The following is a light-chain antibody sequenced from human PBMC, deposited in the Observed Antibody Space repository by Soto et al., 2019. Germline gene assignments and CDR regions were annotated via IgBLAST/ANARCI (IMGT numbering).Light chain of an antibody. J-gene: IGLJ1*01. CDR2: EVT. Sequence: QSALTQPPSASGSPGQSVTISCTGTSNDVGGYNYVSWYQQHPGKAPKLVIYEVTKRPSGVPDRFSGSKSGNTASLTVSGLQSEDEADYYCSSYAGSNNFDVFGPGTKLTVL. CDR1: SNDVGGYNY. V-gene: IGLV2-8*01. CDR3: SSYAGSNNFDV.